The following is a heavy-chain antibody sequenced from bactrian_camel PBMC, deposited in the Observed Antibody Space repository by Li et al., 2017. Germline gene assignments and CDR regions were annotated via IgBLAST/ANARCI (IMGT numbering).Heavy chain of an antibody. J-gene: IGHJ7*01. V-gene: IGHV3S1*01. D-gene: IGHD5*01. CDR2: FNAGGSV. Sequence: HVQLVESGGGLVQPGGSLRLSCVASGFTLSTTAMSWIRQAPGRGLEWVSVFNAGGSVYYADSVKGRFTISSDNAANTLYLQLNSLKTKDTAMYYCAKGVVSWNHYYGMDLWGKGTQVTVS. CDR1: GFTLSTTA.